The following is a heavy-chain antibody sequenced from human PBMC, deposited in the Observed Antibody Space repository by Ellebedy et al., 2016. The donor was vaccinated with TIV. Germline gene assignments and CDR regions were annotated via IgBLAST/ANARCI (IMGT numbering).Heavy chain of an antibody. CDR2: TYYRSKWYS. D-gene: IGHD3-22*01. CDR1: GDSVSSNSAT. CDR3: ARDPSGGSSGYYVPIFDY. V-gene: IGHV6-1*01. J-gene: IGHJ4*02. Sequence: SQTLSLTCAISGDSVSSNSATWNWIRQSPSRGLEWLGRTYYRSKWYSDYAVSVKSRLTINPDTSENQFSLQLNSVTPEDTAVYYCARDPSGGSSGYYVPIFDYWGQGTLVTVSS.